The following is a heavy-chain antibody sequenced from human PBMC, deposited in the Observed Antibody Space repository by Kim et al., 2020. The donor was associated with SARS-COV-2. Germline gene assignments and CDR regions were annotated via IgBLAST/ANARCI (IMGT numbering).Heavy chain of an antibody. D-gene: IGHD3-10*01. CDR1: GFTFSSYA. V-gene: IGHV3-23*01. Sequence: GGSLRLSCAASGFTFSSYAMSWVRQAPGKGLEWVSAISGSGGRTYYADSVKGRFTISRDNSKNTLYLQMNSLRAEDTAVYYCAKSRGFGELLYVDAFDIWGQGTMVTVSS. CDR3: AKSRGFGELLYVDAFDI. CDR2: ISGSGGRT. J-gene: IGHJ3*02.